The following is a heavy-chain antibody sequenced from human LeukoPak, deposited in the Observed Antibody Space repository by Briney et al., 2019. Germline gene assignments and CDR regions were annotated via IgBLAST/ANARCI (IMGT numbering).Heavy chain of an antibody. Sequence: SETLSLTCTVSGGSISSYYWSWIRQPPGKGLEWIGYIYYSGSTNYNPSLKSRVTISVDTSKNQFSLKLSSVTAADTAVYYCVRGGGGCSSTSCQEFDYWGQGTLVTVSS. CDR2: IYYSGST. D-gene: IGHD2-2*01. J-gene: IGHJ4*02. V-gene: IGHV4-59*12. CDR3: VRGGGGCSSTSCQEFDY. CDR1: GGSISSYY.